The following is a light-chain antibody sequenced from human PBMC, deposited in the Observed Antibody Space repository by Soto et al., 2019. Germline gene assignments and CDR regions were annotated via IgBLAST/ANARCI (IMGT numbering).Light chain of an antibody. CDR1: QSLSNNY. CDR3: QQYGSSPRT. V-gene: IGKV3-20*01. CDR2: GAS. Sequence: IVLTQSPGTLSLSPGERATLSCRASQSLSNNYLAWYQQKPGQAPRLVIYGASSRATGIPDRFSASGSGTDFTLTISRLEPEDFAVYYCQQYGSSPRTFGQGTKADI. J-gene: IGKJ1*01.